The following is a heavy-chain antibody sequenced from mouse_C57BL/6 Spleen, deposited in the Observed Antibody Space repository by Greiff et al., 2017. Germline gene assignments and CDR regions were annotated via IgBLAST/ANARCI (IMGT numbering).Heavy chain of an antibody. Sequence: VQLQQPGAELVKPGASVKLSCKASGYTFTSYWMHWVKQRPGRGLEWIGRLDPNSGGTKYNEKFKSKATLTVNQPYSTAYMQLSILKSEDSAVYCCAILGGTDAMDYWGQRTSVTVSS. D-gene: IGHD4-1*01. CDR1: GYTFTSYW. V-gene: IGHV1-72*01. J-gene: IGHJ4*01. CDR3: AILGGTDAMDY. CDR2: LDPNSGGT.